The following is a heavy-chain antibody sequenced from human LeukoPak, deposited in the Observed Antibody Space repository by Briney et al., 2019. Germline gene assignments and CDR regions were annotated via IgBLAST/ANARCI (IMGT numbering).Heavy chain of an antibody. J-gene: IGHJ4*02. D-gene: IGHD3-22*01. Sequence: ASVKVSCKASGYTFTSYGISWVRQAPGQGLEWMGWISAYNGNTNYAQKLQGRVTMTTDTSTSTAYMELRSLRSDDTAVYYCARDEPLYDSSGYYLRGDYWGQGTLVTVSS. CDR3: ARDEPLYDSSGYYLRGDY. CDR2: ISAYNGNT. CDR1: GYTFTSYG. V-gene: IGHV1-18*01.